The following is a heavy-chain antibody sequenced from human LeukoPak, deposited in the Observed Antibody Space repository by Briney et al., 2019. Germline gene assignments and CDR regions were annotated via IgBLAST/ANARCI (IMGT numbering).Heavy chain of an antibody. Sequence: SGPTLVKPTQTLTLTCTFSGFSLSIDRVGVGWIRQPPGKALEWLALIHWDDDKHLSPSLKTRLTITKDTSKNQVVLTMTNMDPVDTGTYYCAHSQLMFGSDPSYFDYWGQGTLVTVSS. V-gene: IGHV2-5*02. D-gene: IGHD3-16*01. J-gene: IGHJ4*02. CDR2: IHWDDDK. CDR1: GFSLSIDRVG. CDR3: AHSQLMFGSDPSYFDY.